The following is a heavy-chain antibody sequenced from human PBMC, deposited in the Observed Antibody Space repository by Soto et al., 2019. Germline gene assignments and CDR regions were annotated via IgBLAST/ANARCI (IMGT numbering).Heavy chain of an antibody. J-gene: IGHJ6*02. V-gene: IGHV5-10-1*01. Sequence: XESLKISWKGSGYSFTSYWISWVRQMPGKGLEWMGRIDPSDSYTNYSPSFQGHVTISADKSISTAYLQWSSLKASDTAMYYCASGNDIVVVPAAIPYGMDVWGQGTTVTVSS. CDR1: GYSFTSYW. CDR3: ASGNDIVVVPAAIPYGMDV. D-gene: IGHD2-2*01. CDR2: IDPSDSYT.